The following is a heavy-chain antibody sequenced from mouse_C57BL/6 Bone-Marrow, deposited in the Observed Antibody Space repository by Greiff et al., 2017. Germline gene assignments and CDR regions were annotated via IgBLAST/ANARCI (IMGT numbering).Heavy chain of an antibody. CDR2: INPYNGGT. CDR1: GYTFTDYY. Sequence: EVQLQQSGPVLVKPGASVKMSCKASGYTFTDYYMNWVKQSHGKSLEWIGVINPYNGGTSYNQKFKGKATLTVDKSSSTASMELNSLTSEDSAVYYCARACYYYFDYWGQGTTLTVSS. D-gene: IGHD2-12*01. V-gene: IGHV1-19*01. CDR3: ARACYYYFDY. J-gene: IGHJ2*01.